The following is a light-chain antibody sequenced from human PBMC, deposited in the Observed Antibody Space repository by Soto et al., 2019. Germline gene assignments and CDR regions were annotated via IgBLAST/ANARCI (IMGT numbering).Light chain of an antibody. J-gene: IGKJ1*01. V-gene: IGKV3-15*01. CDR1: QSVTSN. Sequence: EIVMTQSPVTLSVSPGESATLSCRASQSVTSNLAWYQQKPGQAPRLLIYGAFIRATGIPARFSGSGSGTEFTLTISSLQSEDFAVYYCLQYDDWPPWTFGQGTQVEIK. CDR2: GAF. CDR3: LQYDDWPPWT.